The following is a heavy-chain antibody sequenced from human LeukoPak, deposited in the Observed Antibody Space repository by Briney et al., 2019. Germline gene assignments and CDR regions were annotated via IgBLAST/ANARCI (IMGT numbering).Heavy chain of an antibody. V-gene: IGHV3-48*03. CDR2: ISSSGSTI. CDR1: GFTVSSYE. J-gene: IGHJ4*02. D-gene: IGHD1-26*01. Sequence: PGGSLRLSCAASGFTVSSYEMNWVRQAPGKGLEWVSYISSSGSTIYYADSVKGRFTISRDNAKNSLYLQMNSLRAEDTAVYYCARDREWELLPYYFDYWGQGTLVTVSS. CDR3: ARDREWELLPYYFDY.